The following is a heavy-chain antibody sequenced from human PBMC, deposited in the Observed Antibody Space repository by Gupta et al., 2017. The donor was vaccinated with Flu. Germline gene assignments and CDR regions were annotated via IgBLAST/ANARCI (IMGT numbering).Heavy chain of an antibody. D-gene: IGHD6-13*01. Sequence: QVQLQQWGAGLLKPSETLSLTCAVYGGSFSGYYWSWIRQPPGKGLEWIGEINHSGSTNYNPSLKSRVTISVDTSKNQFSLKLSSVTAADTAVYYCARLAAAGTTYYLDYWGQGTLVTVSS. J-gene: IGHJ4*02. CDR1: GGSFSGYY. V-gene: IGHV4-34*01. CDR3: ARLAAAGTTYYLDY. CDR2: INHSGST.